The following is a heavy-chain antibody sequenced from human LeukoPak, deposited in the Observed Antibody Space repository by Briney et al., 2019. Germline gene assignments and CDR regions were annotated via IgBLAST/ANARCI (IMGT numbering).Heavy chain of an antibody. J-gene: IGHJ5*02. CDR1: GFTFSSYG. D-gene: IGHD3-10*01. Sequence: PGGSLRLSCAASGFTFSSYGMSWVRQAPGKGLEWVSAISGSGGSTYYADSVKGRFTISRDNSKNTLYLQMNSLRAEDTAVYYCAKAIWFGELLKTGFDPWGQGTLVTVSS. CDR3: AKAIWFGELLKTGFDP. CDR2: ISGSGGST. V-gene: IGHV3-23*01.